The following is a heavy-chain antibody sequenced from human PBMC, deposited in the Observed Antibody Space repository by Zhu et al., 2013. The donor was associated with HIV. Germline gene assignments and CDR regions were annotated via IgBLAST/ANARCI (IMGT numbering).Heavy chain of an antibody. D-gene: IGHD3-22*01. Sequence: QVQLQESGPGLVKPSETLSLTCTVSGGSISSYYWSWIRQPPGKGLEWIGYIYYSGSTNYNPSLKSRVTISVDTSKNQFSLKLSSVTAADTAVYYCAGGVHSSGYRLGYWGQGTLVTVSS. CDR1: GGSISSYY. CDR2: IYYSGST. CDR3: AGGVHSSGYRLGY. J-gene: IGHJ4*02. V-gene: IGHV4-59*01.